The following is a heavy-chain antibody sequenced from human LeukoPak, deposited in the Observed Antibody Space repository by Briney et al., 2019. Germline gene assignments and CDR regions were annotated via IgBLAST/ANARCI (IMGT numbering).Heavy chain of an antibody. CDR2: IYYSGST. Sequence: SETLSLTCTVSGGSISSYYWSWIRQPPGKGLEWIGYIYYSGSTNYNPSPKSRVTISVDTSKNQFSLKLSSVTAADTAVYYCARDTCGGSCYSHYMDVWGKGTTVTVSS. CDR3: ARDTCGGSCYSHYMDV. CDR1: GGSISSYY. D-gene: IGHD2-15*01. V-gene: IGHV4-59*01. J-gene: IGHJ6*03.